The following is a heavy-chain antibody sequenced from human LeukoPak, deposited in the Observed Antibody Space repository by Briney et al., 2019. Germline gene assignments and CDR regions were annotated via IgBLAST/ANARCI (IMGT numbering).Heavy chain of an antibody. CDR2: INLNSGAT. CDR1: GFTFSNYY. D-gene: IGHD1-1*01. V-gene: IGHV1-2*02. CDR3: ARDMLSIPTGSEHHCNDMDV. J-gene: IGHJ6*02. Sequence: ASVKVSCEASGFTFSNYYLHWVRQAPGQGLEWLGWINLNSGATNYAQKLQGRVTMTRDTSISTAYMEVSSLRSDDTAVFYCARDMLSIPTGSEHHCNDMDVWGQGTTVTVSS.